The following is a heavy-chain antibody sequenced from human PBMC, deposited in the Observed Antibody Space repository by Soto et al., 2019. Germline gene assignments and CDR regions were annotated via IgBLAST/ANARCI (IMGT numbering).Heavy chain of an antibody. CDR3: ARVPDY. J-gene: IGHJ4*02. CDR1: GGSISSGGYS. Sequence: SETLSLTCAVSGGSISSGGYSWSWIRQPPGKGLEWIGYIYHSGNIYYNPSLKSRVTISVDRSKNQFSLKLSSVTAADTAVYYCARVPDYWAQGTLVTFSS. V-gene: IGHV4-30-2*01. CDR2: IYHSGNI.